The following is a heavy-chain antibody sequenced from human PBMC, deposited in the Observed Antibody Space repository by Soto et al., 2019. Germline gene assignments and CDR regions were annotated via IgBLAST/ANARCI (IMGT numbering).Heavy chain of an antibody. CDR1: GFTFSSYS. CDR2: ISSSSSYI. Sequence: EVQLVESGGGLVQPGGSLRLSCAASGFTFSSYSMNWVRQAPGKGLEWVSSISSSSSYIYYADSVKGRFTISRDNAMNALYLQMNSLRAEDTAVYYCARDVYSSSRYFDYWGQGTLVTVSS. CDR3: ARDVYSSSRYFDY. D-gene: IGHD6-6*01. V-gene: IGHV3-21*01. J-gene: IGHJ4*02.